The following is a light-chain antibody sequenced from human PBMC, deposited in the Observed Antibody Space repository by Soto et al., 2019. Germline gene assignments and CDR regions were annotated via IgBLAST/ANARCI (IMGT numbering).Light chain of an antibody. V-gene: IGLV1-40*01. CDR3: QSYDSSLSGSV. CDR1: SSNIGAGYD. CDR2: GNS. J-gene: IGLJ2*01. Sequence: QAVLTQPPSVSGAPGQRGTISCTGGSSNIGAGYDVHWYQQLPGTAPKLLIYGNSNRPSGVPDRFSGSKSGTSASLAITGLQAEDEADYYCQSYDSSLSGSVFGGGTQLTVL.